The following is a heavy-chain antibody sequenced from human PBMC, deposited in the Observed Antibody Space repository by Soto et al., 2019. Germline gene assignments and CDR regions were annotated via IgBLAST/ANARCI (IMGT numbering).Heavy chain of an antibody. D-gene: IGHD3-3*01. Sequence: GGSLRLSCAASGFTFSSYAMHWVRQAPGKGLEWVAVISYDGSNKYYADSVKGRFTISRDNSKNTLYLQMNSLRAEDTAVYYCARGADDFWSGYPYYYYGMDVWGQGTTVTVSS. CDR2: ISYDGSNK. J-gene: IGHJ6*02. CDR3: ARGADDFWSGYPYYYYGMDV. CDR1: GFTFSSYA. V-gene: IGHV3-30-3*01.